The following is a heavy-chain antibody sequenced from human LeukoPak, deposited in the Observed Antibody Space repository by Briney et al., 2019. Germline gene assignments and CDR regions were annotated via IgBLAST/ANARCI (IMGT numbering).Heavy chain of an antibody. Sequence: GGSLRLSCSATGFTLSTYYINWVRQAPGKGLEWVSYISSSGSTIYYADSVKGRFTISRDNAKNSLYLQMNSLRAEDTAVYYCARVRGPYYYDSSGPGSMDVWGQGTTVTVSS. CDR2: ISSSGSTI. J-gene: IGHJ6*02. CDR3: ARVRGPYYYDSSGPGSMDV. D-gene: IGHD3-22*01. V-gene: IGHV3-48*03. CDR1: GFTLSTYY.